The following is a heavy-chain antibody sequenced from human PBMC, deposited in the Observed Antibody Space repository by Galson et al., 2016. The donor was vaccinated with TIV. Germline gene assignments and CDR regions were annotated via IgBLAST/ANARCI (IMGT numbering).Heavy chain of an antibody. CDR1: GFTFGSYG. CDR2: IWYDGSIK. CDR3: ARIIVSYGMDV. Sequence: SLRLSCAASGFTFGSYGMHWVRQAPGKGLEWVAVIWYDGSIKYNEDSVKGRFTISRDKSKNTLYLAMSSLRAEDTAVYYCARIIVSYGMDVWGHGTTVTVSS. D-gene: IGHD2/OR15-2a*01. V-gene: IGHV3-33*01. J-gene: IGHJ6*02.